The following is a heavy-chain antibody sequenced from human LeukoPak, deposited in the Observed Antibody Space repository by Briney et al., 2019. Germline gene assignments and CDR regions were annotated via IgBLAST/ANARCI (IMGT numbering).Heavy chain of an antibody. CDR2: VSYSGSN. D-gene: IGHD4-17*01. V-gene: IGHV4-59*07. Sequence: SDPLSLPCTVCGGSLSRHYWRWIRQPPGKGLEWVGFVSYSGSNSYNASLKRRATISLDKSKNQFSLALISVTAGDTPVFYFARYLRCEADISLDSWGQGTLVTVSS. J-gene: IGHJ4*02. CDR1: GGSLSRHY. CDR3: ARYLRCEADISLDS.